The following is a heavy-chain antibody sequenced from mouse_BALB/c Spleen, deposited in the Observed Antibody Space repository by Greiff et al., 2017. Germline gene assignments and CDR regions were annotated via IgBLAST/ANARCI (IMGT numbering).Heavy chain of an antibody. CDR1: GYTFTSYW. J-gene: IGHJ3*01. D-gene: IGHD2-4*01. CDR2: INPSTGYT. V-gene: IGHV1-7*01. CDR3: ARSGDYGSWFAY. Sequence: VQLQQSGAELAKPGASVKMSCKASGYTFTSYWMHWVKQRPGQGLDWIGYINPSTGYTEYNQKFKDKATLTADKSSSTAYMQLSSLTSEDSAVYYCARSGDYGSWFAYWGQGTLVTVSA.